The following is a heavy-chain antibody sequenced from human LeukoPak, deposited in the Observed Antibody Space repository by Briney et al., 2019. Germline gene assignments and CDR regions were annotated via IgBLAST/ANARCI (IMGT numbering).Heavy chain of an antibody. D-gene: IGHD5-18*01. J-gene: IGHJ4*02. CDR2: IYPGDSDT. CDR1: GYSFTSYW. V-gene: IGHV5-51*01. CDR3: ARAFHQSSYGYSREDY. Sequence: GEPLKISCKGSGYSFTSYWIGWVRQMPGKGLEWMGIIYPGDSDTRYSPSFHGQVTISADKSISTAYLPWSSLKASDTAMYYCARAFHQSSYGYSREDYWGQGTLVTVSS.